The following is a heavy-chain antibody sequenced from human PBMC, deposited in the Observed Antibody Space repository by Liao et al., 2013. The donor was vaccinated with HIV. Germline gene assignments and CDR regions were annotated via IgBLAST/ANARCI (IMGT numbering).Heavy chain of an antibody. V-gene: IGHV4-30-4*08. D-gene: IGHD7-27*01. CDR2: IYFSGTT. CDR1: GGSISSDDYY. J-gene: IGHJ2*01. Sequence: QVQLQESGPGLVKPSQTLSLTCSVSGGSISSDDYYWNWIRQSPGKGLEWIGCIYFSGTTYHSPSLKSRLSISLDTSKNQFSLKLSSVTAADTAVYYCAREWGSWGSRQGYFDLWGRGTLVTVSS. CDR3: AREWGSWGSRQGYFDL.